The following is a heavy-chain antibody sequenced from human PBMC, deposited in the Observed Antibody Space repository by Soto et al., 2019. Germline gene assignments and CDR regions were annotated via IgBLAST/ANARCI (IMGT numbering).Heavy chain of an antibody. CDR1: GFTFSDYY. J-gene: IGHJ4*02. CDR3: TKGGRTTSFYWEF. Sequence: GGSLRLSCAASGFTFSDYYMSWIRQAPGKGLEWVSYISSSGSTIYYADSVKGRFTISRDNAKNSLYLQMNSLRAEDTAVYYCTKGGRTTSFYWEFWGPGTSVTVSS. V-gene: IGHV3-11*01. CDR2: ISSSGSTI. D-gene: IGHD3-10*01.